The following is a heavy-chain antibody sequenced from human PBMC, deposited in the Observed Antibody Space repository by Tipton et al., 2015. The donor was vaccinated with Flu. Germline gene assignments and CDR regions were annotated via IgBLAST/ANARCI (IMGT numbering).Heavy chain of an antibody. CDR2: IIPISGTT. CDR1: GGTFSAYS. J-gene: IGHJ4*02. Sequence: QPVQSGAEVKRPGSPVKVSCKTSGGTFSAYSLSWVRQAPGQGLEWMGRIIPISGTTTYAQKFRGRVSISADESTNTAYMELSSLRSDDTAGYYCARHETYSDILTGTFDYWGQGTLVTVSS. CDR3: ARHETYSDILTGTFDY. D-gene: IGHD3-9*01. V-gene: IGHV1-69*18.